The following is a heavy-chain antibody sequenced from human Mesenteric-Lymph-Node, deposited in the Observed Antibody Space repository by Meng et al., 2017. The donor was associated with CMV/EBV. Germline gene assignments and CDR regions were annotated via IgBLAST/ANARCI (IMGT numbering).Heavy chain of an antibody. Sequence: TVSGGSISSGGAYWSWVRQHPGKGLEWIGYIYYSGSTYYNPSLESRLTISVDTSKNQFSLKLSSVTAADTAVYYCARDSSGYSHFDHWGQGTLVTVSS. J-gene: IGHJ4*02. V-gene: IGHV4-31*03. CDR1: GGSISSGGAY. CDR3: ARDSSGYSHFDH. CDR2: IYYSGST. D-gene: IGHD3-22*01.